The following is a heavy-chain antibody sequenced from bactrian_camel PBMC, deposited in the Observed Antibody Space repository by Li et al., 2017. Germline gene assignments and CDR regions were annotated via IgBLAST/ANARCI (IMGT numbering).Heavy chain of an antibody. CDR3: ATAFGGLWYTFGS. J-gene: IGHJ6*01. CDR2: ISSGGGST. Sequence: ESGGGLVQPGGSLRLSCSASGFTLSSNDMSWVRQAPGKGLEWVSVISSGGGSTDYADSVKGRFTISRDNAQNTVYLQMNSLKSEDTALYYCATAFGGLWYTFGSWGQGTQVTVS. D-gene: IGHD2*01. V-gene: IGHV3S40*01. CDR1: GFTLSSND.